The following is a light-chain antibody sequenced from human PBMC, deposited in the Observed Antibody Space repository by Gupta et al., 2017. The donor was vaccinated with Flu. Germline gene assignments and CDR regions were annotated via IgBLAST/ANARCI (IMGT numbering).Light chain of an antibody. J-gene: IGKJ1*01. V-gene: IGKV1-5*03. CDR3: QQYDSTWT. CDR1: QSISSW. Sequence: LTQSPSTLSASVGDRVTITCRASQSISSWLAWYQQKPGRAPKLLIYMASSLQSGVPFRFSGSGSGTEFALTISSLQPEDFATYYCQQYDSTWTFGQGTMVELK. CDR2: MAS.